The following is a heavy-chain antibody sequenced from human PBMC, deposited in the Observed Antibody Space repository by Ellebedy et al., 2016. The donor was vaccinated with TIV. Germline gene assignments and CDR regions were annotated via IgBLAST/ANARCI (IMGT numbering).Heavy chain of an antibody. V-gene: IGHV3-21*01. CDR3: VRSGFSSGWDDALDI. CDR1: GFTFSFYT. CDR2: ISSSSRYM. Sequence: GGSLRLXCAASGFTFSFYTMNLVRRAPGKGLEWVSSISSSSRYMFYADSVKGRFTVSRDNPKNPLYLEMNSLKAEDTGLFFCVRSGFSSGWDDALDIWGHGTMVTVSS. D-gene: IGHD6-25*01. J-gene: IGHJ3*02.